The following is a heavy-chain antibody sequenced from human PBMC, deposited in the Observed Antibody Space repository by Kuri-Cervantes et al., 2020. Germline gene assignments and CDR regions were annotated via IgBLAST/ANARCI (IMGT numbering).Heavy chain of an antibody. Sequence: SETLSLTCAVYGGSFSGYYWSWIRQPPGKGLEWIGEINHSGGTNYNPSLKSRVTISVDTSKNQFSLKLSSVTAADTAVYYCAREIAAADLTGNWFDPWGQGALVTVSS. D-gene: IGHD6-13*01. V-gene: IGHV4-34*01. CDR1: GGSFSGYY. CDR3: AREIAAADLTGNWFDP. J-gene: IGHJ5*02. CDR2: INHSGGT.